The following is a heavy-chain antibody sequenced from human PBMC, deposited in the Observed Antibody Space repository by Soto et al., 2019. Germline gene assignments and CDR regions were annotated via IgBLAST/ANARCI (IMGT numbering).Heavy chain of an antibody. CDR1: GGSISSGGYY. D-gene: IGHD2-2*01. CDR3: ARGSYCSSTSCYGVSFAY. Sequence: PSETLSLTCTVSGGSISSGGYYWSWIRQHPGKGLEWIGYIYYSGSTYYNPSLKSRVTISVDTSKNQFSLKLSSVTAADTAVYYCARGSYCSSTSCYGVSFAYWGQGTLVTVSS. CDR2: IYYSGST. J-gene: IGHJ4*02. V-gene: IGHV4-31*03.